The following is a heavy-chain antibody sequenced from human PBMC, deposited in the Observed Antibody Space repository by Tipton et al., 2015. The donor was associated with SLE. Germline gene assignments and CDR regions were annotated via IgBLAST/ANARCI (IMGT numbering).Heavy chain of an antibody. CDR3: ARGGEISGGVWWGDSFNYEMDV. Sequence: QVQLVQSGAEVKNPGASVQVSCRASGYTFTDHYFHWVRQAPGQGLEWMGRIKPNSGATDFAQKFQGRVTMTRDTSTTTAYMELRWLRFEDTAVYYCARGGEISGGVWWGDSFNYEMDVWGQGTTVTVSS. V-gene: IGHV1-2*06. CDR2: IKPNSGAT. CDR1: GYTFTDHY. J-gene: IGHJ6*02. D-gene: IGHD2-21*02.